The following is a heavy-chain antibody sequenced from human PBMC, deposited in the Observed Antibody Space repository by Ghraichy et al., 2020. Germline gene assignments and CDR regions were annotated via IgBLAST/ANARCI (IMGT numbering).Heavy chain of an antibody. D-gene: IGHD3-10*01. CDR1: GFSLTSGGVG. Sequence: SGPTLVKPTQTLTLTCSFSGFSLTSGGVGVGWIRQPPGKAPEWLVLIYGDDDNLYSPSLRSRLTITKDTSKNQVVLTMTTMDPVDTATYYCAHRSGSHYGAFDMWGQGTMVTVSS. CDR2: IYGDDDN. V-gene: IGHV2-5*02. CDR3: AHRSGSHYGAFDM. J-gene: IGHJ3*02.